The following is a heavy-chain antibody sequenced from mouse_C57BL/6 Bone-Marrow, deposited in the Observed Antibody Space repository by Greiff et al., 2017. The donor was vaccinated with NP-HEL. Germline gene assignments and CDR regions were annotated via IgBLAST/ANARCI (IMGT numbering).Heavy chain of an antibody. J-gene: IGHJ2*01. Sequence: DVQLQESGGGLVKPGGSLKLSCAASGFTFSDYGMHWVRQAPEKGLEWVAYISSGSSTIYYADTVKGRFTISRDNAKNTLFLQMTSLRTEDTAMAYCARHYYGSSYDCWGKGTTLTVSS. CDR3: ARHYYGSSYDC. V-gene: IGHV5-17*01. D-gene: IGHD1-1*01. CDR2: ISSGSSTI. CDR1: GFTFSDYG.